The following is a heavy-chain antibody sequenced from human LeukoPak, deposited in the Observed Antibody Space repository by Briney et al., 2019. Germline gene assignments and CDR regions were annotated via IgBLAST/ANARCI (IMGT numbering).Heavy chain of an antibody. V-gene: IGHV3-23*01. J-gene: IGHJ4*02. Sequence: GGSLRLSCAASGFSFNIHVMTWVRQAPGKGLEWISTIGSPGETFYADSVKGRFTVSRDNSRSTLYLQMDSLRAEDAAVYYCAKDATPQNSIWDYFDCWGQGTLLTISS. D-gene: IGHD1-7*01. CDR2: IGSPGET. CDR3: AKDATPQNSIWDYFDC. CDR1: GFSFNIHV.